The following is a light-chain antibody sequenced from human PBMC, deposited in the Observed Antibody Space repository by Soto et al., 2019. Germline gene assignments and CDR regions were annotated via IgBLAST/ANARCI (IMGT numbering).Light chain of an antibody. Sequence: EIVLTQSPATLSLSPGDRATLSCRASHSVPKDYLAWYQQKPGQPPRLIIDDAVNWATGVPDRFIGSGSGTDFPLTISRLEPEDVEAYYCHQCTRSPLTFGQGTKVEIK. V-gene: IGKV3-20*01. CDR3: HQCTRSPLT. J-gene: IGKJ1*01. CDR1: HSVPKDY. CDR2: DAV.